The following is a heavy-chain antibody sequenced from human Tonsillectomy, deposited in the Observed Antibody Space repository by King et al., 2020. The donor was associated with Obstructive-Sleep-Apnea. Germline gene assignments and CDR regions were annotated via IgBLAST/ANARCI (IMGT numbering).Heavy chain of an antibody. CDR3: AKDSLYSSSLSALDY. D-gene: IGHD6-13*01. CDR2: ISWNSGSI. V-gene: IGHV3-9*01. CDR1: GFTFDDYA. J-gene: IGHJ4*02. Sequence: VQLVESGGGLVQPGRSLRLSCAASGFTFDDYAMHWVRQAPGKGLEWVSGISWNSGSIGYADSVKGRFTISRDNAKNSLYLQMNSLRAEDTALYYCAKDSLYSSSLSALDYWGQGTLVTVSS.